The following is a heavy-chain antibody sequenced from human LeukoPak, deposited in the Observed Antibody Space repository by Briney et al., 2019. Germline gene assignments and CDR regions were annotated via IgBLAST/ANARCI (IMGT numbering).Heavy chain of an antibody. V-gene: IGHV3-30*02. CDR2: IRYDGSNK. CDR1: GFTFSSYA. CDR3: AKQYGDYYYFDY. D-gene: IGHD4-17*01. J-gene: IGHJ4*02. Sequence: GGSLRLSCAASGFTFSSYAMSWVRQAPGKGLEWVAFIRYDGSNKYYADSVKGRFTISRDNSKNTLYLQMNSLRAEDTAVYYCAKQYGDYYYFDYWGQGTLVTVSS.